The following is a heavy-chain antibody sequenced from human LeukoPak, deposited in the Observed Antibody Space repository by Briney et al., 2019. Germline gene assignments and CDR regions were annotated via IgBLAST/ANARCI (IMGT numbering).Heavy chain of an antibody. D-gene: IGHD6-19*01. CDR2: ISGSGGST. CDR3: AKQRHPNGWYYFNY. J-gene: IGHJ4*02. Sequence: GGSLRLSCAASGFTFSSYAMSWVRQAPGKGLEWVSAISGSGGSTNYADPVKGRFTISRDNSKNTLYLQMNSLRAEDTAVYYCAKQRHPNGWYYFNYWGQGTLVTVSS. CDR1: GFTFSSYA. V-gene: IGHV3-23*01.